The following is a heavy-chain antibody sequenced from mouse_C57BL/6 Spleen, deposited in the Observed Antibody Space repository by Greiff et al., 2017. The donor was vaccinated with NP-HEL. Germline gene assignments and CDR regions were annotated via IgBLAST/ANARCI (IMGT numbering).Heavy chain of an antibody. Sequence: EVQLVESGGGLVQPGGSLKLSCAASGFTFSDYYMYWVRQTPEKRLEWVAYISNGGGSTYYPDTVKGRFTISRDNAKNTLYLQMSRLKSEDTAMYYCARQGYYYGSSYDWYFDVWGTGTTVTVSS. D-gene: IGHD1-1*01. CDR3: ARQGYYYGSSYDWYFDV. J-gene: IGHJ1*03. CDR2: ISNGGGST. CDR1: GFTFSDYY. V-gene: IGHV5-12*01.